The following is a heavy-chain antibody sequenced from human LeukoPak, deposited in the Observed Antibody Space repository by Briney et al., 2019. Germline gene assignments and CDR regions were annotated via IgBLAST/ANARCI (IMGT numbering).Heavy chain of an antibody. CDR2: ISRSGDTL. J-gene: IGHJ3*02. D-gene: IGHD4-17*01. Sequence: GGSLRLSCAASGFTFRDYYMTWIRQAPGKGLEWISYISRSGDTLYYSDSVEGRFTISRDNTKNSLYLQMNSLRAEDTAVYYCAKDRRMTTVTVSAFDIWGQGTMVTVSS. CDR3: AKDRRMTTVTVSAFDI. V-gene: IGHV3-11*01. CDR1: GFTFRDYY.